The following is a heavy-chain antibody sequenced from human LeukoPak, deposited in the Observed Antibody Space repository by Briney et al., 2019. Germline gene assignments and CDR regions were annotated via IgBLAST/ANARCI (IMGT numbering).Heavy chain of an antibody. J-gene: IGHJ4*02. CDR1: GYTFTSYY. CDR3: ARNMVRGVINAEQLTPPYFDY. V-gene: IGHV1-46*01. CDR2: INPSGGST. Sequence: GASVKVSCKASGYTFTSYYMHWVRQAPGQGLEWMGIINPSGGSTSYAQKFQGRVTMTRDMSTSTVYMELSSLRSEDTAVYYCARNMVRGVINAEQLTPPYFDYWGQGTLVTVSS. D-gene: IGHD3-10*01.